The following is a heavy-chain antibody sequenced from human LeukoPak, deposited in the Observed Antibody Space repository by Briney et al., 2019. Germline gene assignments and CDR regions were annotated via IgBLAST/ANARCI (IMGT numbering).Heavy chain of an antibody. CDR2: IYTGGST. D-gene: IGHD3-22*01. V-gene: IGHV3-53*01. J-gene: IGHJ3*01. Sequence: PGGSLRLSCAPSGFTVSNTYMTWVRQAPGKGLEWVSVIYTGGSTYYADSVKGRFTISRDNSKNTPYLQMNSLRTEDTAVYYCASLSGYDAFDVWGQGTMVAVSS. CDR3: ASLSGYDAFDV. CDR1: GFTVSNTY.